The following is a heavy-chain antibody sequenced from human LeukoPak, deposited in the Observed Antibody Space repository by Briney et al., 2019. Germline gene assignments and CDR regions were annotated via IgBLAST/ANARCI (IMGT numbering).Heavy chain of an antibody. CDR1: GFTFSSYG. Sequence: GGSLRLSCAASGFTFSSYGMHRVRQAPGKGLEWVALRRYDESNKYYADSVKGRFTISRDNSKNTLYLQMNSLRAEDTAVYYCAKGGIQLWLNYWGQGTLVTVPS. CDR2: RRYDESNK. CDR3: AKGGIQLWLNY. V-gene: IGHV3-30*02. D-gene: IGHD5-18*01. J-gene: IGHJ4*02.